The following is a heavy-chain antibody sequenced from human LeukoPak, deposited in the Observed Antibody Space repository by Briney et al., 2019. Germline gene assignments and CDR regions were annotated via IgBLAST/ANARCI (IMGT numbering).Heavy chain of an antibody. D-gene: IGHD6-13*01. CDR3: ARHIWSSSWXLNWFDP. V-gene: IGHV4-39*01. Sequence: SETLSLTCTVSGGSISSSSYYWGWIRQPPGTGLEWIGSIYYSGSTYHNPSLKSRVTISVDTSKNQFSLKLSSVTAADTAVYYCARHIWSSSWXLNWFDPWGQGTLVXVSS. CDR2: IYYSGST. J-gene: IGHJ5*02. CDR1: GGSISSSSYY.